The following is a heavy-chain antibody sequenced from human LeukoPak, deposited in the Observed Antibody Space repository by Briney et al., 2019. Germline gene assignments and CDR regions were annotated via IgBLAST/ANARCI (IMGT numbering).Heavy chain of an antibody. CDR1: GGSISSGGYY. CDR2: IYYSGST. D-gene: IGHD3-22*01. V-gene: IGHV4-31*03. J-gene: IGHJ4*02. CDR3: ARGFPSYYYDSSGYLGH. Sequence: SETLSLTCTVSGGSISSGGYYWSWIRQHPGKGLGWIGYIYYSGSTYYNPSLKSRVTISVDTSKNQFSLKLSSVTAADTAVYYCARGFPSYYYDSSGYLGHWGQGTLVTVSS.